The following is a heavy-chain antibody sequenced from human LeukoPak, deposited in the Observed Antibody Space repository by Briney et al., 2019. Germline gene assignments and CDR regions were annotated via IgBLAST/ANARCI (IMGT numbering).Heavy chain of an antibody. CDR3: SGVPASRIYVASESPGSL. Sequence: ASVKVSCKASGYTFTSYYMHWVRQAPGQGLEWMGWINPNSGGSKYAQKFQGRVTMTRDTSISTASMDLRRLSSYDTAVDYCSGVPASRIYVASESPGSLWGQGTLVTVSS. CDR1: GYTFTSYY. V-gene: IGHV1-2*02. J-gene: IGHJ4*02. D-gene: IGHD3-16*01. CDR2: INPNSGGS.